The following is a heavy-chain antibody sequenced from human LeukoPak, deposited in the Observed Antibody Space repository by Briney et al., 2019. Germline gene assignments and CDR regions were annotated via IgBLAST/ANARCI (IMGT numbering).Heavy chain of an antibody. CDR1: GFTFSDTY. Sequence: PGGSLTLSCAASGFTFSDTYMSWIRQAPGKGLEWVSYISSSASTIYYTDSVKGRFTISRDNAKNSLSLQLNSLRAEDTAVYYCARGLRWNDYWGQGTLVAVSS. D-gene: IGHD4-23*01. CDR3: ARGLRWNDY. V-gene: IGHV3-11*04. CDR2: ISSSASTI. J-gene: IGHJ4*02.